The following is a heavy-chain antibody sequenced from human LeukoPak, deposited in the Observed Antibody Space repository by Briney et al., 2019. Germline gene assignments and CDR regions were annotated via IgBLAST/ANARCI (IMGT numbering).Heavy chain of an antibody. D-gene: IGHD2-21*02. J-gene: IGHJ1*01. CDR1: GHTFIDYY. CDR2: INPNSGGT. Sequence: ASVKVSCKTSGHTFIDYYMYWVRQAPGQGPEWMGWINPNSGGTNYAQRFQGRVTMTRDTSINTAYMELRNLRSDDTAVYYCARGPEDFAVVVTATEYFLHWGQGTLVTVSS. V-gene: IGHV1-2*02. CDR3: ARGPEDFAVVVTATEYFLH.